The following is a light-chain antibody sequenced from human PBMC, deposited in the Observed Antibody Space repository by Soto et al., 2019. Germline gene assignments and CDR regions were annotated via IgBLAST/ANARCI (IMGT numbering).Light chain of an antibody. CDR2: KAS. CDR3: QQYYSYSRT. Sequence: DIQMTQSPSTLSASVGDRVTITCRASQSISSWLAWYQQKPGKAPKLLIYKASSLDSGVPSSFSGSGSGTEFTLTISSLQPDDFATYYCQQYYSYSRTFGQGTKVEIK. J-gene: IGKJ1*01. V-gene: IGKV1-5*03. CDR1: QSISSW.